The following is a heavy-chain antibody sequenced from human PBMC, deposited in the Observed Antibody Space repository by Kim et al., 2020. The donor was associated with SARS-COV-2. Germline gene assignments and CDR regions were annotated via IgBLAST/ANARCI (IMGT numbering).Heavy chain of an antibody. V-gene: IGHV4-39*07. J-gene: IGHJ4*02. Sequence: SETLSLTCTVSGGSIIISSYYWGWIRQPPGKGLEWIGSIYYSGSTYYNPSLKSRVTISVDTSKNQFSLKVRSVTAADTAVYYCARVPTVTTPVTYYFDYWGQGALVTVSS. CDR3: ARVPTVTTPVTYYFDY. CDR2: IYYSGST. CDR1: GGSIIISSYY. D-gene: IGHD4-17*01.